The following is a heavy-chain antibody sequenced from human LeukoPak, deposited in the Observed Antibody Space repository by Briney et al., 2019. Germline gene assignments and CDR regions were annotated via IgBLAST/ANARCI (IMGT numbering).Heavy chain of an antibody. CDR3: ASGRGYGYGYVPFDY. V-gene: IGHV3-7*01. CDR2: IKQDGSEK. CDR1: GFTFSSYW. Sequence: PGGSLRLSCAASGFTFSSYWMSWVRQAPGKGLEWVANIKQDGSEKCYVDSVKGRFTISRDNAKNSLYLQMNSLRAEDTAVYYCASGRGYGYGYVPFDYWGQGTLVTVSS. D-gene: IGHD5-18*01. J-gene: IGHJ4*02.